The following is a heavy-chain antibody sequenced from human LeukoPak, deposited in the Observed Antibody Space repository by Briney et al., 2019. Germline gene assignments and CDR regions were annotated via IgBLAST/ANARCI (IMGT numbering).Heavy chain of an antibody. V-gene: IGHV4-59*01. CDR3: ARSPRGITIFGVGHNNWFDP. Sequence: SETLSLTCTVSGGSISSYYWSWIRRPPGKGLEWIGYIYYSGSTNYNPSLKSRVTISVDTSKNQFSLKLSSVTAADTAVYYCARSPRGITIFGVGHNNWFDPWGQGTLVTVSS. D-gene: IGHD3-3*01. J-gene: IGHJ5*02. CDR2: IYYSGST. CDR1: GGSISSYY.